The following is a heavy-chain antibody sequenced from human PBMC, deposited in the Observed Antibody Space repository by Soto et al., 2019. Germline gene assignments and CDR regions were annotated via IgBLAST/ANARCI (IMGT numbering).Heavy chain of an antibody. CDR2: ISYDGSNK. V-gene: IGHV3-30-3*01. CDR1: GFTFSSYA. J-gene: IGHJ4*02. Sequence: QVQLVESGGGVVQPGRSLRLSCAASGFTFSSYAMHWVRQAPGKGLEWVAVISYDGSNKYYADSVKGRFTISRDNSKNTLYLQMNSLRAEDTAVYYCASQIHDYGDYWGQGTLVTVSS. CDR3: ASQIHDYGDY.